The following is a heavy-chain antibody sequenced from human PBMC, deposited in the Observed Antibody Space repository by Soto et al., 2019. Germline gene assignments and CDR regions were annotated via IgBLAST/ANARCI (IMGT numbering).Heavy chain of an antibody. CDR1: GGTFSSYA. Sequence: SVKVSCKASGGTFSSYAISWVRQAPGQGLEWMGGIIPIFGTANYAQKFQGRVTINEDGSTSTAYMKLRSQRYEDTAVYYCASGSYSRSHDAFDIWGQGTMVTVSS. J-gene: IGHJ3*02. D-gene: IGHD1-26*01. CDR3: ASGSYSRSHDAFDI. V-gene: IGHV1-69*13. CDR2: IIPIFGTA.